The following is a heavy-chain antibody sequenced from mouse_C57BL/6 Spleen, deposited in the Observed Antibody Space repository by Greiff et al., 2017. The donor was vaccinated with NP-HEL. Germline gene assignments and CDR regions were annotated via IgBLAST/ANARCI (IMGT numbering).Heavy chain of an antibody. Sequence: VQLPQSGAELAQPGASVKLSCKASGYTFTSYWMPWVKQRPGPGLAWLGYIHPSSGYTKYNQKFKDKATFTADKSSSTAYRQLSSLTYDDSAVYYWARSQRGDAMDYWGQGTSVTVSS. CDR2: IHPSSGYT. V-gene: IGHV1-7*01. J-gene: IGHJ4*01. CDR3: ARSQRGDAMDY. CDR1: GYTFTSYW.